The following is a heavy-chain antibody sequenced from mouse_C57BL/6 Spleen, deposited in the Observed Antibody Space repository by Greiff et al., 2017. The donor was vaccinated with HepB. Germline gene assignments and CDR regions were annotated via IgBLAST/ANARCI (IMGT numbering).Heavy chain of an antibody. D-gene: IGHD1-1*01. V-gene: IGHV1-76*01. CDR1: GYTFTDYY. Sequence: VQLQESGAELVRPGASVKLSCKASGYTFTDYYINWVKQRPGQGLEWIARIYPGSGNTYYNEKFKGKATLTAEKSSSTAYMQLSSLTSEDSAVYFCARSHYYGLDYWGQGTTLTVSS. CDR3: ARSHYYGLDY. J-gene: IGHJ2*01. CDR2: IYPGSGNT.